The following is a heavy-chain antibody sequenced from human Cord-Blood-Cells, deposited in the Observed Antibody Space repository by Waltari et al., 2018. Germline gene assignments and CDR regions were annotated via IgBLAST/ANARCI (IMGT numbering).Heavy chain of an antibody. CDR2: INTIGRT. Sequence: QVQLQESGPGLVKPSQTLSLTCTVSGGSISSGSYYWSWIRQPAGKGLEWIGYINTIGRTHYNPSLKSRVHISVDTSKNQFSLKLSSVTAADTSVYYCASSYGSYYYYYGMDVWGQVTTVTVSS. V-gene: IGHV4-61*09. CDR1: GGSISSGSYY. D-gene: IGHD5-18*01. J-gene: IGHJ6*02. CDR3: ASSYGSYYYYYGMDV.